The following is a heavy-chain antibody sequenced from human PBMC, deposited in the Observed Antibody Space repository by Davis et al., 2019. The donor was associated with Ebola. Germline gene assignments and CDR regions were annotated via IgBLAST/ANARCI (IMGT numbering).Heavy chain of an antibody. CDR2: LCLGADT. CDR1: GFIFSSYV. J-gene: IGHJ3*01. D-gene: IGHD6-19*01. CDR3: AKDTSNVWFDV. Sequence: PGGSLRLSCAASGFIFSSYVMSWVRQAPGKGLEWVSTLCLGADTYYADSVKGRFTISRDNSKNTLYLQMNSLRVEDTAIYYCAKDTSNVWFDVWGQGTMVTVSS. V-gene: IGHV3-23*01.